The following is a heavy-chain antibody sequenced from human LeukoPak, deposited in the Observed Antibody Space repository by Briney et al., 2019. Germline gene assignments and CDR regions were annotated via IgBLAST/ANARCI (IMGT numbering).Heavy chain of an antibody. CDR1: GASVRSSYYY. CDR3: ASGSTLIGYGMDV. V-gene: IGHV4-30-4*01. J-gene: IGHJ6*02. Sequence: KPSETLSLTCTVSGASVRSSYYYWSWIRQPPGKGLEWIGYIYYSGTTSFNPSLKSRVTISIDTYKNQFSLKLISVTAADTAVYFCASGSTLIGYGMDVWGQGTTLTVSS. D-gene: IGHD6-25*01. CDR2: IYYSGTT.